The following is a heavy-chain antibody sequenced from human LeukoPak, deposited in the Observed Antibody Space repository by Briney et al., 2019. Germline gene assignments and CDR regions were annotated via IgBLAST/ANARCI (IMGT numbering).Heavy chain of an antibody. CDR1: GYTFTSYG. J-gene: IGHJ6*02. V-gene: IGHV1-18*01. CDR2: ISAYNGNA. CDR3: ARDGRQQLDYYYGMDV. Sequence: VASVKVSCTASGYTFTSYGISWVRQAPGQGLEWMGWISAYNGNANYAQKLQGRVTMTTDTSTSTAYMELRSLRSDDTAVYYCARDGRQQLDYYYGMDVWGQGTTVTVSS. D-gene: IGHD6-13*01.